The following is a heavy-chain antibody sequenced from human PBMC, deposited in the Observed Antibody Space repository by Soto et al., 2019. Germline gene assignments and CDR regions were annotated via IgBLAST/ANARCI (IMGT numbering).Heavy chain of an antibody. CDR3: TRRGRQSANWFDP. CDR1: GGTFNSFS. J-gene: IGHJ5*02. V-gene: IGHV1-69*06. CDR2: IIPMSGRP. Sequence: QVQLVQSGAEVKTPGSSVKVSCKASGGTFNSFSIDWVRQAPGQGLEWMGGIIPMSGRPNYAQRFQGRVTFSAEKTTNTVYMEVNSLTYKDTAVYYCTRRGRQSANWFDPWGQGTLVTVSS.